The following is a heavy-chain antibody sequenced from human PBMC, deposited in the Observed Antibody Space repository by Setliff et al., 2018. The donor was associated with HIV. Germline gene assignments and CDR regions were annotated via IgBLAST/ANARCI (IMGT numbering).Heavy chain of an antibody. CDR2: VYHSGSS. V-gene: IGHV4-34*01. D-gene: IGHD3-22*01. J-gene: IGHJ4*02. CDR3: ARVADSSGYYHLDY. CDR1: GGSFSGYS. Sequence: PSETLSLTCAVYGGSFSGYSWSWTRQPPGKGPEWIGEVYHSGSSNYNPSLKSRVTISVDTSKKQFSLKLSSVTAADTAVYHCARVADSSGYYHLDYWGQGTLVTVSS.